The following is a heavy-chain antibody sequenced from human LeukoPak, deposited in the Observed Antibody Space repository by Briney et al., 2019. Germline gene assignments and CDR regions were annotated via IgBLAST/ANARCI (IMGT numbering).Heavy chain of an antibody. CDR3: ARVSLYDSSGYQYYFDY. CDR1: GGSISSGGYS. V-gene: IGHV4-30-2*01. CDR2: IYHSGST. D-gene: IGHD3-22*01. Sequence: SETLSLTCAVSGGSISSGGYSWSWIRQPPGKGLEWIGYIYHSGSTYYNPSLKSRVTISVDRSKNQFSLKLSSVTAADTAVYYCARVSLYDSSGYQYYFDYWGQGTLVTVSS. J-gene: IGHJ4*02.